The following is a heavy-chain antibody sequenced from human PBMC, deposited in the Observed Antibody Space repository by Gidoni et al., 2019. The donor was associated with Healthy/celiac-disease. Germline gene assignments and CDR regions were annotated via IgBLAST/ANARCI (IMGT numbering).Heavy chain of an antibody. CDR3: ARATRGHVDLVDY. J-gene: IGHJ4*02. CDR1: GFTFSSYS. D-gene: IGHD5-12*01. CDR2: SSSTSSYI. Sequence: EVQLVESGGGLVKRGGYMRLSWAASGFTFSSYSMHWVRQAPGKALAWLSSSSSTSSYIYYADSVKRRFTISRDNAKNSLYLQLNSLRAEDTPVYHCARATRGHVDLVDYWGQGTLVTVSS. V-gene: IGHV3-21*01.